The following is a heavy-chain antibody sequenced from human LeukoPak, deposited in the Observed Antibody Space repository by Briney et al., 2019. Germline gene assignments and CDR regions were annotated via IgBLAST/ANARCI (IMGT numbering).Heavy chain of an antibody. D-gene: IGHD2-2*01. CDR3: ARDQQGGLVVPAATGRAFDI. Sequence: ASVKVSCKASGYTFTGYYMHWVRQAPGQGLEWMGWINPNSGGTNYAQMFQGRVTMTRDTSISTAYMELSRLRSDDTAVYYCARDQQGGLVVPAATGRAFDIWGQGTMVTVSS. J-gene: IGHJ3*02. CDR1: GYTFTGYY. V-gene: IGHV1-2*02. CDR2: INPNSGGT.